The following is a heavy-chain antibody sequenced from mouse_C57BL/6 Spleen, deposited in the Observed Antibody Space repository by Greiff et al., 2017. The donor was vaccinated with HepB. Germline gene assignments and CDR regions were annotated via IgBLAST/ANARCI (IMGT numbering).Heavy chain of an antibody. V-gene: IGHV14-4*01. D-gene: IGHD1-1*01. CDR2: IDPENGDT. J-gene: IGHJ2*01. CDR3: TTGPYGY. CDR1: GFNIKDDY. Sequence: VQLQQSGAELVRPGASVKLSCTASGFNIKDDYMHWVKQRPEQGLEWIGRIDPENGDTEYASKFQGKATITADTSSNTAYLQLSSLTSEDTAVYYCTTGPYGYWGQGTTLTVSS.